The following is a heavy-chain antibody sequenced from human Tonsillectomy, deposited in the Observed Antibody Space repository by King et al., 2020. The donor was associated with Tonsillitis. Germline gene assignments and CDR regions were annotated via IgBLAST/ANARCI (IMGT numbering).Heavy chain of an antibody. D-gene: IGHD3-10*01. Sequence: QLVQSGAEVKKPGASVKVSCKASGDTFINYGISWVRQAPGQGLEWMGWITVYNGNTNYAQNLQDRVTMTTDTSTSTAHMELRGLRSDDTAVYYCVRYNYGSMPRAVYFDYWGQGTLITVSS. V-gene: IGHV1-18*01. CDR1: GDTFINYG. J-gene: IGHJ4*02. CDR3: VRYNYGSMPRAVYFDY. CDR2: ITVYNGNT.